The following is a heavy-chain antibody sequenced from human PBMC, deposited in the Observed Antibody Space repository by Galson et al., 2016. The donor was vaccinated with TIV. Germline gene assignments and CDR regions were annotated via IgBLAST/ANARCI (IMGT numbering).Heavy chain of an antibody. CDR3: VRGMGATTYYQYGMDV. Sequence: SVKVSCKASGGTFNKYAISWVRQAPGQGLEWMGGIIPIFRTSRYAQRFQGSVTITADEYMSTVDMELSSLRSEDTAVYYCVRGMGATTYYQYGMDVWGQGTTVTVSS. CDR2: IIPIFRTS. V-gene: IGHV1-69*13. D-gene: IGHD1-26*01. J-gene: IGHJ6*02. CDR1: GGTFNKYA.